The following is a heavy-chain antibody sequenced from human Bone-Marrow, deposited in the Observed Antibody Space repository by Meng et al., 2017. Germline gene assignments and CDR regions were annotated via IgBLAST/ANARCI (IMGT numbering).Heavy chain of an antibody. CDR2: IYYSGST. J-gene: IGHJ4*02. D-gene: IGHD1-14*01. CDR1: GGSISSGGYY. V-gene: IGHV4-31*01. Sequence: EQLQESGPGLVKPSQTLSLTCTVSGGSISSGGYYWSWIRQHPGKGLEWIGYIYYSGSTYYNPSLKSLVTISVDTSKNQFSLKLSSVTAADTAVYYCAREASPEYYFDYWGQGTLVTVSS. CDR3: AREASPEYYFDY.